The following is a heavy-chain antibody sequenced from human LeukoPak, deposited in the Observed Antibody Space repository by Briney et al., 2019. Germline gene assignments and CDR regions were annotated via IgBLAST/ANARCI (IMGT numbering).Heavy chain of an antibody. V-gene: IGHV1-69*13. CDR1: GGTFSSYA. Sequence: SVKVSCKASGGTFSSYAISWVRQAPGQGLEWMGGIIPIFGTANYAQKFQGRVTITADESTSTAYMELSSLRSEDTAVYYCKYPYCSSTSCYGAMSGMDVWGQGATVTVSS. CDR2: IIPIFGTA. J-gene: IGHJ6*02. D-gene: IGHD2-2*01. CDR3: KYPYCSSTSCYGAMSGMDV.